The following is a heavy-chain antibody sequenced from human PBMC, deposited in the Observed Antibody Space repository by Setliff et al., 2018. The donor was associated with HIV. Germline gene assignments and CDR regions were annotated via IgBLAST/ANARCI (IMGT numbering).Heavy chain of an antibody. CDR3: ARAIRLLSRGSGSHHAFDI. V-gene: IGHV4-39*07. CDR1: GGSISSSSYY. D-gene: IGHD3-10*01. CDR2: IYYSGST. J-gene: IGHJ3*02. Sequence: SETLSLTCTVSGGSISSSSYYWGWIRQPPGKGLEWIGSIYYSGSTYYNPSLKSRVTISVDTSKNQFSLKLSSVTAADTAVYYCARAIRLLSRGSGSHHAFDIWGQGQWSPSPQ.